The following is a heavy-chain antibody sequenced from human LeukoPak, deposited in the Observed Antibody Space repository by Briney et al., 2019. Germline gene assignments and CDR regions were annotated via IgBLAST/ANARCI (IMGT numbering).Heavy chain of an antibody. Sequence: GGSLRLSCAASGFTFDDYAISWVRQAPGKGLEWVSTISGSGGSTYYADSVKGRFTISRDNSKNTLYLQMNSLRAEDTAVYYCAKDYGDYVGAFDIWGQGTMVTVSS. CDR2: ISGSGGST. D-gene: IGHD4-17*01. J-gene: IGHJ3*02. V-gene: IGHV3-23*01. CDR3: AKDYGDYVGAFDI. CDR1: GFTFDDYA.